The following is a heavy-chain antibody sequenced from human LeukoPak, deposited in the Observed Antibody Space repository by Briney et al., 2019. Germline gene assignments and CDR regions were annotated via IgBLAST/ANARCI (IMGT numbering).Heavy chain of an antibody. V-gene: IGHV4-59*01. CDR2: IYYSGST. CDR1: GGSISSYY. Sequence: SETLSLTCTVSGGSISSYYWSWIRQPPGKGLEWIGHIYYSGSTNYNPSLKSRVTISVDTSKNQFSLKLSSVTAADTAVYYCARFDYDFWSGYSPGYYFDYWGQGTLVTVSS. CDR3: ARFDYDFWSGYSPGYYFDY. D-gene: IGHD3-3*01. J-gene: IGHJ4*02.